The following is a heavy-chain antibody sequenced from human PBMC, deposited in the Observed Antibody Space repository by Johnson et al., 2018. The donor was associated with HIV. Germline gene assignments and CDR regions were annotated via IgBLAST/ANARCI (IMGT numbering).Heavy chain of an antibody. D-gene: IGHD1-26*01. CDR1: RFTFSTYG. CDR3: TTESASVGANYAFDI. J-gene: IGHJ3*02. Sequence: QVQLVESGGGVVQPGGSLRLSCAASRFTFSTYGMHWVRQAPGKGLEWVAVIWYDGSNKYYADSVKGRFTISRDNSKNTLYLQMNSLRAEDTAVYYCTTESASVGANYAFDIWGHGTMVTVSS. CDR2: IWYDGSNK. V-gene: IGHV3-33*01.